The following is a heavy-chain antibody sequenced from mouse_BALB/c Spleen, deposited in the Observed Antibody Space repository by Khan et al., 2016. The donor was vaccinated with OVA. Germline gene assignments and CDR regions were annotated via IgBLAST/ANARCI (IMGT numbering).Heavy chain of an antibody. CDR1: GFTFNSYG. CDR3: ATSYFYGYYFDY. J-gene: IGHJ2*01. D-gene: IGHD1-1*01. CDR2: ISGDSNTI. V-gene: IGHV5-17*02. Sequence: EVKLEESGGGLVQPGGSRKLSCAASGFTFNSYGIHWVRQAPEKGLEWVAYISGDSNTIYYVDTVKGRFTISRDNPKNTLFLQMTSLMSEDTAMYYCATSYFYGYYFDYWGPGTTLTVS.